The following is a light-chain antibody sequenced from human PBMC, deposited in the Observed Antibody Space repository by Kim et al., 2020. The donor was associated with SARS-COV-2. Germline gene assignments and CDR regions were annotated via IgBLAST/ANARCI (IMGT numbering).Light chain of an antibody. Sequence: SVSPGQTASITCSGDKLGDKYASWYQQKPGQSPVLVIYQDNKRPSGIPERFSGSNSGNTATLTISGTQAMDEADYYCQAWDSSTAVFGPGTKVTVL. J-gene: IGLJ1*01. CDR1: KLGDKY. CDR3: QAWDSSTAV. CDR2: QDN. V-gene: IGLV3-1*01.